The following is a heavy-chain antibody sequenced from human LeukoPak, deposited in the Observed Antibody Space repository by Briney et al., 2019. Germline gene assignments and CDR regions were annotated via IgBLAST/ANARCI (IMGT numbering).Heavy chain of an antibody. Sequence: GGSLRLSCTTSGFAFDDFAVSWVRQPAGEGLEWVGFIRRRAYGGAAEYAASVKGRFIISRDDSKGIAYLQMNSLKTEDTAVYYCSRNGLVDFDYWGQGSRVIVSP. CDR3: SRNGLVDFDY. V-gene: IGHV3-49*04. CDR1: GFAFDDFA. CDR2: IRRRAYGGAA. J-gene: IGHJ4*02.